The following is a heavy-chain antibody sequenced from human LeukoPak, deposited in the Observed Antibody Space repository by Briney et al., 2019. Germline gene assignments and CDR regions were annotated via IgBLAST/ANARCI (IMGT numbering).Heavy chain of an antibody. Sequence: GGSLRLSCAASGFTFSSYGMHWACQAPGKGLEWVAVIWYDGSNKYYADSVKGRFTISRDNSKNTLYLQMNSLRAEDTAVYYCAREEYYYDSSGYYYYYGMDVWGQGTTVTVSS. D-gene: IGHD3-22*01. CDR1: GFTFSSYG. V-gene: IGHV3-33*01. J-gene: IGHJ6*02. CDR3: AREEYYYDSSGYYYYYGMDV. CDR2: IWYDGSNK.